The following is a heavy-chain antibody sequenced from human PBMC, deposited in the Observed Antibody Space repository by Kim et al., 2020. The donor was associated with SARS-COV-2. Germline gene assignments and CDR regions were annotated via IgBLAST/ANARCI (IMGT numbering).Heavy chain of an antibody. CDR1: GGTFSSYA. J-gene: IGHJ5*02. D-gene: IGHD4-17*01. V-gene: IGHV1-69*13. Sequence: SVKVSCKASGGTFSSYAISWVRQAPGQGLEWMGGTIPIFGTANYAQKFQGRVTINADESTSTAYMELSSLRSEDTAVYYCASRGLRVTTRGSWFDPWGQGTLVAVSS. CDR3: ASRGLRVTTRGSWFDP. CDR2: TIPIFGTA.